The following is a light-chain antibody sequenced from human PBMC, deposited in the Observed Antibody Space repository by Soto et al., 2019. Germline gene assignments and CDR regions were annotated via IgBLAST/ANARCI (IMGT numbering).Light chain of an antibody. CDR1: QGISSS. V-gene: IGKV1-12*01. J-gene: IGKJ1*01. Sequence: DIQMPQSPSSVSASVGDRVTITCRAIQGISSSLAWYQQRPGKAPKLLIDAASNLQHEVPSRFSGSGSGTDFTLTISRLQPEDFATYYCQQARNFPCTFGQGTRVEIK. CDR3: QQARNFPCT. CDR2: AAS.